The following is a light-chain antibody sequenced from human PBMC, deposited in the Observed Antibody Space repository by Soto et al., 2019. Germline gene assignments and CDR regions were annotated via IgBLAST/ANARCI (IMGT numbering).Light chain of an antibody. CDR1: QGITDY. CDR3: QQYNRAPWT. J-gene: IGKJ1*01. V-gene: IGKV1-27*01. Sequence: DIQMTQSPSSLSASVGDRVTITCRASQGITDYLAWYQQKPGQVPNLLIYAASTLQSGVPSRFSGSGSGTEFTLTITGLQPEDVATYYCQQYNRAPWTVGEGTKVQIK. CDR2: AAS.